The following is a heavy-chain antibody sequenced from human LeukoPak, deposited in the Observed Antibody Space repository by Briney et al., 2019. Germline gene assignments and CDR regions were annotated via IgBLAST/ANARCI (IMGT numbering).Heavy chain of an antibody. J-gene: IGHJ4*02. CDR1: GFTFSSYW. CDR2: IKHDGSEK. D-gene: IGHD6-13*01. CDR3: ARDAPNYSSTWYPSHY. V-gene: IGHV3-7*03. Sequence: GGSRRLSCAASGFTFSSYWMSWVRQAPGEGLEWVANIKHDGSEKNYVDSVKGRFTISRDNAKNSLYLQMNSLRAEDTAVYYCARDAPNYSSTWYPSHYWGRGTLVTVSS.